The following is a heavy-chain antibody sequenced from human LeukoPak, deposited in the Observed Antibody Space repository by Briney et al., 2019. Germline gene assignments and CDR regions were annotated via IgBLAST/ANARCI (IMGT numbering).Heavy chain of an antibody. CDR3: ARVGYCSSTSCLDY. D-gene: IGHD2-2*01. Sequence: SETLSLTCTVSGGSISSYYWSWIRQPAGKGLEWIGRIYTSGSTNYNPSLKSRVTISVDTSKNQFSLKLSSVTAADTAVYYCARVGYCSSTSCLDYWGQGTLVTASS. CDR2: IYTSGST. V-gene: IGHV4-4*07. CDR1: GGSISSYY. J-gene: IGHJ4*02.